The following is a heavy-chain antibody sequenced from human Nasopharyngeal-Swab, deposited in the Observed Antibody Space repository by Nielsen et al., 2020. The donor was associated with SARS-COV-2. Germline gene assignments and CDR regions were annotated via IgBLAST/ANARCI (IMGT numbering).Heavy chain of an antibody. J-gene: IGHJ4*02. V-gene: IGHV4-38-2*02. CDR2: IYHSGST. Sequence: WIRQPPGKGPEWIGSIYHSGSTYYNPSLKSRVTISVDTSKNQFSLKLSSVTAADTAVYYCARDGYGDYGLDYWGQGTLVTVSS. D-gene: IGHD4-17*01. CDR3: ARDGYGDYGLDY.